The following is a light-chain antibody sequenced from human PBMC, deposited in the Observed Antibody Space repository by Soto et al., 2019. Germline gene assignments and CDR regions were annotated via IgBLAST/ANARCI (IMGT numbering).Light chain of an antibody. Sequence: QSVLTQPPSASGTPGQRVTISCSGSSSNIGSNSVNWYQQLPGTAPKLLIYNNNQRPSGVPDRFSGSKSGTSASLAISGLQPEDESDYYCAAWDDSLDGPIFGTGTKLTVL. J-gene: IGLJ1*01. CDR2: NNN. CDR3: AAWDDSLDGPI. V-gene: IGLV1-44*01. CDR1: SSNIGSNS.